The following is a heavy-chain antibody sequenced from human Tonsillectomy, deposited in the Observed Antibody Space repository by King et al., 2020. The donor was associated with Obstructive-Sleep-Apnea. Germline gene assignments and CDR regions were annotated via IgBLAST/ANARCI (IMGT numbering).Heavy chain of an antibody. Sequence: VQLVESGAEVKKPGSSVKVSCKASGGTFSSYAISWVRQAPGQGLEWMGGIIPILGIANYAQKFQGRVTITADKSTSTAYMELSSLRSEDTAVYYCARYFYGSGYYYYGMDVWGQGTTVTVSS. CDR2: IIPILGIA. CDR1: GGTFSSYA. V-gene: IGHV1-69*10. D-gene: IGHD3-10*01. J-gene: IGHJ6*02. CDR3: ARYFYGSGYYYYGMDV.